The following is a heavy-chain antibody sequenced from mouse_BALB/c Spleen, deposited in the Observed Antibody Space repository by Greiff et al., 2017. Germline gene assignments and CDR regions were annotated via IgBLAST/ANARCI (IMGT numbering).Heavy chain of an antibody. CDR1: GFTFSSYA. CDR2: ISSGGSYT. Sequence: EVNVVESGGGLVKPGGSLKLSCAASGFTFSSYAMSWVRQSPEKRLEWVAEISSGGSYTYYPDTVTGRFTISRDNAKNTLYLEMSSLRSEDTAMYYCARDLGDYYGSSPWFAYWGQGTLVTVSA. V-gene: IGHV5-9-4*01. D-gene: IGHD1-1*01. CDR3: ARDLGDYYGSSPWFAY. J-gene: IGHJ3*01.